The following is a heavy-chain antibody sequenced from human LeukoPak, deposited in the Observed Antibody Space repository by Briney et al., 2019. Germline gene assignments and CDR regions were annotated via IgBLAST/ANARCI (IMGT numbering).Heavy chain of an antibody. CDR3: APRGIVVVPAANPLGGGGYYYMDV. CDR2: ISPSGGDT. Sequence: PGGSLRLSCAASGFTFSTSAMNWVRQAPGKGLEWVSGISPSGGDTYYADSVKGRFTISRDNSKNTLYLQMNSLTVEDTAVYYCAPRGIVVVPAANPLGGGGYYYMDVWGKGTTVTVSS. CDR1: GFTFSTSA. V-gene: IGHV3-23*01. J-gene: IGHJ6*03. D-gene: IGHD2-2*01.